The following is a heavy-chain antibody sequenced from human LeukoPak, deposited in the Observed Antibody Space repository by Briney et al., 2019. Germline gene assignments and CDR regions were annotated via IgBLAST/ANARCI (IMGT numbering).Heavy chain of an antibody. CDR1: GYTFTSNY. D-gene: IGHD5-12*01. CDR2: ISANDGKI. Sequence: ASVKVSCKASGYTFTSNYIHWVRQAPGQGLEWMGWISANDGKIHYSERHQGRVTMTTDTVTSTAYMELRSLRSDDTAVFYCVRGRRAATILGGLDYWGQGTLVIVSS. CDR3: VRGRRAATILGGLDY. J-gene: IGHJ4*02. V-gene: IGHV1-18*04.